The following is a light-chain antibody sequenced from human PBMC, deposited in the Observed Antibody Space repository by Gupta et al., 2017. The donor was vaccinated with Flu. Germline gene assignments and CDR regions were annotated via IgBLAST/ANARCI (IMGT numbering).Light chain of an antibody. Sequence: QSALTQPPSASGSPGQSITISCTGTSSDIGAYKYVSWHQQHPGKAPKLIIYEVTKRPSGVPDRFSGSKSGNTASLTVSGLQAEDEGDYYCSSHTVSDTFVFGTGTAVTVL. CDR3: SSHTVSDTFV. J-gene: IGLJ1*01. V-gene: IGLV2-8*01. CDR2: EVT. CDR1: SSDIGAYKY.